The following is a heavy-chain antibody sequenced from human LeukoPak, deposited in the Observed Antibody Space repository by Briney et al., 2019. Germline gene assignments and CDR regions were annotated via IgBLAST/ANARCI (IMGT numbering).Heavy chain of an antibody. CDR1: GGSFSGYY. Sequence: PSETLSLTCAVYGGSFSGYYWSWIPQPPGKGLEWIGEINHSGSTNYNPSLKSRVTISVDTSKNQFSLKLSSVTAADTAVYYCARGRYCSRGSCSFDPWGQGTLVTVSS. D-gene: IGHD2-15*01. J-gene: IGHJ5*02. V-gene: IGHV4-34*01. CDR3: ARGRYCSRGSCSFDP. CDR2: INHSGST.